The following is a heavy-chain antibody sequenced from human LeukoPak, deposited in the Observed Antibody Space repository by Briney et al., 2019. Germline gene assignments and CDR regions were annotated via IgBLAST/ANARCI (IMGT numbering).Heavy chain of an antibody. D-gene: IGHD3-22*01. J-gene: IGHJ6*03. Sequence: PSETLSLTCTVSAGSISSSDCYWGWIRQSPGKGLEWIGRISYSGNTYYNPSLKSRVTISVDTSKNHFSLRLSSVTAADTAVYFCSRLTHSYYSDTSGYYPYYYMDVWGEGTTVTVSS. CDR3: SRLTHSYYSDTSGYYPYYYMDV. CDR1: AGSISSSDCY. V-gene: IGHV4-39*02. CDR2: ISYSGNT.